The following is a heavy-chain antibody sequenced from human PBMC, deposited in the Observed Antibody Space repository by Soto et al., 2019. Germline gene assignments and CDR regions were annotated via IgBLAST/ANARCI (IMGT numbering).Heavy chain of an antibody. CDR3: ARRYFDSGHGYDL. CDR1: GHLFNNHW. Sequence: EQLEQSGAEVKKPGESLKISCKGPGHLFNNHWIGWVRQTPGKGLEWMGLIFTRDSETKTSPSFQGHVSFSVDNSINTVYLQWTSLKTADTGIYFCARRYFDSGHGYDLWGQGTLVTVSS. V-gene: IGHV5-51*01. D-gene: IGHD3-10*01. J-gene: IGHJ5*02. CDR2: IFTRDSET.